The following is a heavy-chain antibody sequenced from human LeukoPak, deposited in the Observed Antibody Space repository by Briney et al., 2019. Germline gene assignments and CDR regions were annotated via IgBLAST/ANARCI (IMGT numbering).Heavy chain of an antibody. CDR2: IRPSGDNT. CDR1: GFTFSSYD. CDR3: AREVRIAVAGNNWFDP. D-gene: IGHD6-19*01. Sequence: PGGSLRLSCAASGFTFSSYDMTWVRQAPGRGLEWVSSIRPSGDNTYYGDSVKGRFTISRDNSKNTLYLQMNSLRAEDTAVYYCAREVRIAVAGNNWFDPWGQGTLVTVSS. V-gene: IGHV3-23*01. J-gene: IGHJ5*02.